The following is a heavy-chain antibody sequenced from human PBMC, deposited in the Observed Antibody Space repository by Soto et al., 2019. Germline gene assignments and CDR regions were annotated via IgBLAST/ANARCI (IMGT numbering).Heavy chain of an antibody. CDR2: ISAYNGNT. CDR3: ARGGEQWLVYYYYGMDV. J-gene: IGHJ6*02. V-gene: IGHV1-18*01. D-gene: IGHD6-19*01. CDR1: GYTFTSYG. Sequence: ASVKVSCKASGYTFTSYGISWVRQAPGQGLEWMGWISAYNGNTNYAQKLQGRVTMTTDTSTSTAYMELRSLRSDDTAVYYCARGGEQWLVYYYYGMDVWGQGTTVTVSS.